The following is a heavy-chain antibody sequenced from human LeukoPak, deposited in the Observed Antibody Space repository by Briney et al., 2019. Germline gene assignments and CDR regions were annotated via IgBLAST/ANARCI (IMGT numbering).Heavy chain of an antibody. Sequence: ASVKVSCKASGYTFTSYDINWVRQATGQGLEWMGWMNPNSGNTGYAQKFQGRVTMTRNTSISTAYMELSSLRSEDTAVYYCARNPARGYCRGGSCYVENWFDPWGQGTLVTVSS. V-gene: IGHV1-8*01. CDR2: MNPNSGNT. D-gene: IGHD2-15*01. J-gene: IGHJ5*02. CDR3: ARNPARGYCRGGSCYVENWFDP. CDR1: GYTFTSYD.